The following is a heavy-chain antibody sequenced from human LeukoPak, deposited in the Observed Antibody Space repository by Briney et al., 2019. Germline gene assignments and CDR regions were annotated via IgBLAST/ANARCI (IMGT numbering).Heavy chain of an antibody. J-gene: IGHJ6*01. CDR3: ARDYSSSWYTPRGYYYGMDV. CDR1: GFTFSSYA. D-gene: IGHD6-13*01. CDR2: ISYGGGNK. V-gene: IGHV3-30-3*01. Sequence: GGSLRLSCAASGFTFSSYAMPWVRQAPGKGLEWVAVISYGGGNKYYADSVKGRFTISGDNSKNTLYLQMNSLRAEDTAVYYCARDYSSSWYTPRGYYYGMDVWGQGTTVTVSS.